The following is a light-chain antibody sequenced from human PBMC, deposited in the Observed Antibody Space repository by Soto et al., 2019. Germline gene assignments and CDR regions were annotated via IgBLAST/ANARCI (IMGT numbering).Light chain of an antibody. CDR3: QQYQSYPWT. V-gene: IGKV1-5*01. CDR1: QSISSW. Sequence: DIQMTQSPSTLSASVGDRVTITCRASQSISSWLAWYQQKPGKAPKLLIYHAYSLESGVPSRFSGSESGTEFTLTINSLQPDDFATYYCQQYQSYPWTFGQGTKVEIK. CDR2: HAY. J-gene: IGKJ1*01.